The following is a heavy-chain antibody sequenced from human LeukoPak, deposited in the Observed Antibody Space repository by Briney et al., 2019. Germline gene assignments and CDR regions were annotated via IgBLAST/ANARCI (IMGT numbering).Heavy chain of an antibody. CDR2: INAGNGNT. V-gene: IGHV1-3*01. CDR1: GYTFTSYA. J-gene: IGHJ5*02. Sequence: ASVKVSCKASGYTFTSYAMHCVRQAPGQRLEWMGWINAGNGNTKYSQKFQGRVTITRDTSASTAYMELSSLRSEDTAVYYCARDSSIVVVPAAIEWFDPWGQGTLVTVSS. CDR3: ARDSSIVVVPAAIEWFDP. D-gene: IGHD2-2*01.